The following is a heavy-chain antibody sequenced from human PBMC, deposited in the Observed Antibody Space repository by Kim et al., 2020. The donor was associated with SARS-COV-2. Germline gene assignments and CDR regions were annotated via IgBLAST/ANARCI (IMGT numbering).Heavy chain of an antibody. CDR3: ARATTTYCSSTSCYTPLYSYYYYMDV. J-gene: IGHJ6*03. D-gene: IGHD2-2*02. Sequence: SETLSLTCTVSGGSISSGDYYWSWIRQPPGKGLEWIGYIYYSGSTYYNPSLKSRVTISVDTSKNQFSLKLSSVTAADTAVYYCARATTTYCSSTSCYTPLYSYYYYMDVWGKGTTVTVSS. V-gene: IGHV4-30-4*01. CDR1: GGSISSGDYY. CDR2: IYYSGST.